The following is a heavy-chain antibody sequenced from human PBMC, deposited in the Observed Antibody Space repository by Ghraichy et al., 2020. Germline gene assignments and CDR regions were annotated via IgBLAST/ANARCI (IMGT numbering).Heavy chain of an antibody. D-gene: IGHD3-16*01. CDR2: MKEDGTEI. J-gene: IGHJ4*02. V-gene: IGHV3-7*03. CDR1: GFNFGSST. Sequence: GGSLRLSCVVSGFNFGSSTMTWVRRAPGKGLEWVAKMKEDGTEIKYVDSVKGRFTISRDNAKNSLYLQMNSLRVEDTAVYYCATGGRKTLPHWGQGVLVTVSS. CDR3: ATGGRKTLPH.